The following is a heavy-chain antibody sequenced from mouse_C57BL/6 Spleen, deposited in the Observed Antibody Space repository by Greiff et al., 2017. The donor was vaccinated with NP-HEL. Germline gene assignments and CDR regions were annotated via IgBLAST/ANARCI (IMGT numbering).Heavy chain of an antibody. CDR2: ISDGGSYT. CDR3: ARERSLYGSNAMDY. V-gene: IGHV5-4*01. CDR1: GFTFSSYA. D-gene: IGHD1-1*01. Sequence: EVQGVESGGGLVKPGGSLKLSCAASGFTFSSYAMSWVRQTPEKRLEWVATISDGGSYTYYPDNVKGRFTISRDNAKNNLYLQMSHLKSEDTAMYYCARERSLYGSNAMDYWGQGTSVTVSS. J-gene: IGHJ4*01.